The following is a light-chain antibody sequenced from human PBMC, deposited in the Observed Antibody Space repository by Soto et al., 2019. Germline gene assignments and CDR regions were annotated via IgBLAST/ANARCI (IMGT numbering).Light chain of an antibody. J-gene: IGKJ4*01. Sequence: ETVMTQSPATQSVSPGERASLSCVASQSVSTNLAWYQQKPGQVPRLLIYGASTRASDIPARFSGSGSGTEFTLTISSLQSEDFAVYYCQQYNEWPLTFGGGTKVEIE. CDR2: GAS. CDR1: QSVSTN. CDR3: QQYNEWPLT. V-gene: IGKV3-15*01.